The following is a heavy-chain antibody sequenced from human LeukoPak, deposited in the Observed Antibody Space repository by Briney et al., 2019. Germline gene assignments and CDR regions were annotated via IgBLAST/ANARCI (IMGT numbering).Heavy chain of an antibody. V-gene: IGHV3-7*01. D-gene: IGHD5-24*01. CDR3: AGDEGWTFDV. J-gene: IGHJ3*01. CDR2: IKQDVSDK. Sequence: GGSLRLSCAASGFTFSDYYMSWFRQAPGKGLEWVALIKQDVSDKHYVEYVKGRFTISRDNAKNSLYLQMNSLRADDTAVYYCAGDEGWTFDVWGQGTKVTVSS. CDR1: GFTFSDYY.